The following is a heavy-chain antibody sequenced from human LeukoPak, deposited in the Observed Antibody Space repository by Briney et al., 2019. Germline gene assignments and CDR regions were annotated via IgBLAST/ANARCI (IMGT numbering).Heavy chain of an antibody. J-gene: IGHJ4*02. D-gene: IGHD2-15*01. CDR2: LYYMRGA. Sequence: SETLSLTCTVSGGSISGYYWSWSRQPPGKGVEWIGNLYYMRGAWYKSSLKSRVTTSVDTSRNEFSLKLSSVTAADTAVYYCARDTEQLGRGLFDYWGQGTLVTVSS. V-gene: IGHV4-59*01. CDR3: ARDTEQLGRGLFDY. CDR1: GGSISGYY.